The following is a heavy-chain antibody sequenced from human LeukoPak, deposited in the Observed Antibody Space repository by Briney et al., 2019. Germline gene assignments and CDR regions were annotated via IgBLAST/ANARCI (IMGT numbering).Heavy chain of an antibody. Sequence: GGSLRLSCAASGFTFSSYWMSWVRQAPGKGLEWVANIKQDGSEKYYVDSVKGRFTISRDNAKNSLYLQMNSLRAEDTAVYYCARDRVGATLYFDYWGQGALVTVSS. CDR2: IKQDGSEK. CDR3: ARDRVGATLYFDY. CDR1: GFTFSSYW. J-gene: IGHJ4*02. V-gene: IGHV3-7*03. D-gene: IGHD1-26*01.